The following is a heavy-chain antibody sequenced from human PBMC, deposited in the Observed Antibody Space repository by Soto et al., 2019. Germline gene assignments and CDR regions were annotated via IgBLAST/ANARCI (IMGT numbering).Heavy chain of an antibody. D-gene: IGHD6-19*01. Sequence: PSETLALTCAVSGGSISSGGYSWSWIRQPPGKGLEWIGYIYHSGSTYYNPSLKSRVTISVDRSKNQFSLKLSSVTAADTAVYYCARVIAVGWFDPWGQGTLVTVSS. CDR3: ARVIAVGWFDP. CDR1: GGSISSGGYS. V-gene: IGHV4-30-2*01. J-gene: IGHJ5*02. CDR2: IYHSGST.